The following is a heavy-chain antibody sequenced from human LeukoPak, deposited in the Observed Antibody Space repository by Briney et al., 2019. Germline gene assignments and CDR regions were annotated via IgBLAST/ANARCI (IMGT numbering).Heavy chain of an antibody. CDR3: AKATYYYDSSGYYPYFDY. Sequence: GGSLRLSCAASGFTFSSYAMSWDRQAPGKGLEWVSAISGSGGSTYYADSVKGRFTISRDNSKNTLYLQMNSLRAEDTAVYYCAKATYYYDSSGYYPYFDYWGQGTLVTVSS. J-gene: IGHJ4*02. CDR1: GFTFSSYA. D-gene: IGHD3-22*01. V-gene: IGHV3-23*01. CDR2: ISGSGGST.